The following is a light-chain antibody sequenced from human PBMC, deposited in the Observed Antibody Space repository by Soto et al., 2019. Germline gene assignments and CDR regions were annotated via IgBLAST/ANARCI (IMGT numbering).Light chain of an antibody. CDR2: GAS. CDR1: ESISRDY. CDR3: QQYGGVPYT. V-gene: IGKV3-20*01. Sequence: EIVLTQSPGTLSLSPGQRATLSCRASESISRDYLAWYQQRLGQAPRLLIYGASSGATGIPDRFSGSGSGTDFTLTISRLEPEDFAIYYCQQYGGVPYTFGQGTKLESK. J-gene: IGKJ2*01.